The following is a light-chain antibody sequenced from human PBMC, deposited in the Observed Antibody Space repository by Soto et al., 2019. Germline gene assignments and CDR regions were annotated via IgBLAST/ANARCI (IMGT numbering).Light chain of an antibody. J-gene: IGKJ1*01. CDR3: QQYGNSPQT. Sequence: EIVLTQSPGTLSLSPGERATLSCRASQSVSSNYLAWYQHKPGQAPRLLIYGASHRATGIPDRFSGSGSGTDFTITISRLEPEDFAVYYCQQYGNSPQTFGQGTKVEIK. CDR1: QSVSSNY. V-gene: IGKV3-20*01. CDR2: GAS.